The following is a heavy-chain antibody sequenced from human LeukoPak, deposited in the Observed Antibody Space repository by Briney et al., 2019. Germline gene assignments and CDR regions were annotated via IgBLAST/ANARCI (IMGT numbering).Heavy chain of an antibody. D-gene: IGHD6-13*01. Sequence: GSLRLSCAASGFTFSNYAMHWVRQAPGKGLEYVAAINNNGGSTYYANSVRDRFTISRDNSKNTLYLQMNSLRAEDTAVYYCGGFGSSWPENWFDPWGQGTLVTVSS. V-gene: IGHV3-64*01. CDR2: INNNGGST. CDR3: GGFGSSWPENWFDP. CDR1: GFTFSNYA. J-gene: IGHJ5*02.